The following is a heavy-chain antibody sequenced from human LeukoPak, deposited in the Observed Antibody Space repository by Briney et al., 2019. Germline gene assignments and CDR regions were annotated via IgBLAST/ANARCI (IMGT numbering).Heavy chain of an antibody. CDR3: ATQRGDSSGYYGGY. Sequence: ASVKVSCKASGGTFSSYAISWVRQAPGQGLEWMGGIIPIFGTANYAQKFQGRVTITTDESTSTAYMELSSLKSEDTAVYYCATQRGDSSGYYGGYWGQGTLVTVSS. CDR2: IIPIFGTA. J-gene: IGHJ4*02. D-gene: IGHD3-22*01. V-gene: IGHV1-69*05. CDR1: GGTFSSYA.